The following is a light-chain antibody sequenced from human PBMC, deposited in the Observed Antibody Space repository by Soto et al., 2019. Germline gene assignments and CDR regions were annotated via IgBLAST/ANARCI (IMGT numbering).Light chain of an antibody. J-gene: IGKJ1*01. V-gene: IGKV1-5*01. CDR1: QSISRW. CDR2: DAS. Sequence: IEMTESPATLSSSTGEAATITCRASQSISRWVAWYQQKPGKAPKVLIWDASSLQRGVPSRFSGSGSGTEFTLTISSLQPDDFATYYCQQYNDYSTWTFGPGTNVDIK. CDR3: QQYNDYSTWT.